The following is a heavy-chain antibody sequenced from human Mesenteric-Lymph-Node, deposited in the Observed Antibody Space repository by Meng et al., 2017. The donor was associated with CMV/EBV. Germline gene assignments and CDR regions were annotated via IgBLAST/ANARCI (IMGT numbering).Heavy chain of an antibody. CDR2: INHSGST. CDR1: DGSISSSSYY. Sequence: GSLRLSCTVSDGSISSSSYYWGWIRQPPGKGLEWIGEINHSGSTNYNPSLKSRVTMSVDTSKNQFSLKLTSVTAADTAVYYCSRPPTLWGQGTLVTVSS. CDR3: SRPPTL. V-gene: IGHV4-39*07. J-gene: IGHJ4*02.